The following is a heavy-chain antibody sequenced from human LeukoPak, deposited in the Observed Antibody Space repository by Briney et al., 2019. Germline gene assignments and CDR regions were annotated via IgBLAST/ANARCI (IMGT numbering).Heavy chain of an antibody. CDR2: IYYSGST. D-gene: IGHD3-10*01. Sequence: ASETLSLTCTVSGGSISSSSYYWGWIRQPPGKGLEWIGSIYYSGSTYYNPSLKSRVTISVDTSKNQFSLKLSSVTAADTAVYYCARTMVRGVPDYWGQGTLVTVSS. CDR1: GGSISSSSYY. V-gene: IGHV4-39*01. J-gene: IGHJ4*02. CDR3: ARTMVRGVPDY.